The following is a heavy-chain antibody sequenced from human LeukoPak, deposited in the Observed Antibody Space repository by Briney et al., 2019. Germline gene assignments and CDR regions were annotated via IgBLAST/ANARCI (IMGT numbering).Heavy chain of an antibody. V-gene: IGHV1-2*02. CDR1: GYTFTGYY. CDR2: MNPNSGGT. J-gene: IGHJ4*02. D-gene: IGHD4-17*01. Sequence: ASVKVSCKASGYTFTGYYMHWVRQAPGQGLEWMGWMNPNSGGTNFAQKFQGRVTMTRDTSISTVYLDLSRLTSDDTAVYYCARGHRDGDYDYWGQGTLVTVSS. CDR3: ARGHRDGDYDY.